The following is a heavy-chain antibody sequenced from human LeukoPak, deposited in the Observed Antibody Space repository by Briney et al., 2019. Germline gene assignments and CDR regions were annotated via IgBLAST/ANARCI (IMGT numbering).Heavy chain of an antibody. CDR3: AKAYGYSNRGIDY. Sequence: GGSLRLSCAASGFTISSYAMSWVRQAPGKGLEWVSGISAGGGSTYYADSVKGRFTISRDDSKNTLYLQMNSLRVDDTAVYYCAKAYGYSNRGIDYWGQGTPVTVSS. CDR2: ISAGGGST. V-gene: IGHV3-23*01. CDR1: GFTISSYA. J-gene: IGHJ4*02. D-gene: IGHD6-13*01.